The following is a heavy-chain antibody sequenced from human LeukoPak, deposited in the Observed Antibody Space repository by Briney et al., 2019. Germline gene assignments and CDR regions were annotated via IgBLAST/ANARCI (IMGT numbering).Heavy chain of an antibody. D-gene: IGHD4-11*01. J-gene: IGHJ6*02. Sequence: ASVKVSCKASGYTFTSYYMHWVRQAPGQGLEWMGIINPSGGSTSYAQKFQGRVTMTRDTSTSTVYMELSSLRSEDTAVYYCARGQTVTVTNTPYYYYGMDVWGQGTTVTVSS. CDR1: GYTFTSYY. CDR2: INPSGGST. V-gene: IGHV1-46*01. CDR3: ARGQTVTVTNTPYYYYGMDV.